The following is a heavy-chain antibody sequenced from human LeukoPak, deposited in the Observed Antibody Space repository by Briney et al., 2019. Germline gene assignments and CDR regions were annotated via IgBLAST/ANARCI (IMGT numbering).Heavy chain of an antibody. CDR2: ISAYNGNT. CDR1: GYTFTSYG. J-gene: IGHJ4*02. CDR3: ARPQSRVGASDY. Sequence: ASVKVSCKASGYTFTSYGISWVRQAPGLGLEWMGWISAYNGNTNYAQNLQGRVTMTTDTSTSTAYMELRSLRSDDTAVYYCARPQSRVGASDYWGQGTLVTVSS. V-gene: IGHV1-18*01. D-gene: IGHD1-26*01.